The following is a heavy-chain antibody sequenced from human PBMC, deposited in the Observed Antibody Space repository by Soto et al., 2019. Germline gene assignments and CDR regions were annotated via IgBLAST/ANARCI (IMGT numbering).Heavy chain of an antibody. CDR1: GFSFVNYA. D-gene: IGHD6-19*01. CDR2: LSGSGTST. J-gene: IGHJ4*02. CDR3: AKATTNGGWFNPFDS. Sequence: SLRLSCAASGFSFVNYAMNWVRQAPGKGLEWVSGLSGSGTSTYYADSVKGRFTISRDNSRDTLLLQMNSLTADDTAVYYCAKATTNGGWFNPFDSWGQGALVTVSS. V-gene: IGHV3-23*01.